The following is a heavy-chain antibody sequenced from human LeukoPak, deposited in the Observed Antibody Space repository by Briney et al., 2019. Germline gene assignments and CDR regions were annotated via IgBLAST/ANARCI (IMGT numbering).Heavy chain of an antibody. V-gene: IGHV1-8*01. J-gene: IGHJ4*02. CDR2: MNPNSGNT. Sequence: GASVKVSCKASGYTFTSYDINWVRQATGQGLEWMGWMNPNSGNTGYAQKFQGRVTMTRDTSTSTVYMELSSLRSEDTAVYYCARGADYDYVWGSYRYPGGFDYWGQGTLVTVSP. CDR1: GYTFTSYD. CDR3: ARGADYDYVWGSYRYPGGFDY. D-gene: IGHD3-16*02.